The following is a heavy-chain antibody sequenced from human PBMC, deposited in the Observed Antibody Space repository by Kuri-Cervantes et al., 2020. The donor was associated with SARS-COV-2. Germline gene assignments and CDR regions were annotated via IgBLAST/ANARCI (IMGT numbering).Heavy chain of an antibody. V-gene: IGHV4-61*09. CDR1: GGSISSGSCY. CDR2: IYTSGST. Sequence: SETLSLTCTVSGGSISSGSCYWSWIRQPAGKGLEWIGHIYTSGSTNYNPSLKSRVTISVDTSKSQFSLELSSVTAADTAVYYCARETGEGWFDPWGQGTLVTVSS. D-gene: IGHD7-27*01. CDR3: ARETGEGWFDP. J-gene: IGHJ5*02.